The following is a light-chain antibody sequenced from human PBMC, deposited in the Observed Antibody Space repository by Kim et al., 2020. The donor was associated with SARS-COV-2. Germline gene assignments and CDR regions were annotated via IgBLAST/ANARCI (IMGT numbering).Light chain of an antibody. V-gene: IGKV1-39*01. CDR1: QTIYHF. J-gene: IGKJ2*03. Sequence: LSASVGVRVTIPCRSSQTIYHFVNWYQQKPGKTPKILIYDASTLQSGVPSRFSGSGSGTNFTLTINSVQPEDFASYYCQNSYSIPRFGRGTKLDI. CDR2: DAS. CDR3: QNSYSIPR.